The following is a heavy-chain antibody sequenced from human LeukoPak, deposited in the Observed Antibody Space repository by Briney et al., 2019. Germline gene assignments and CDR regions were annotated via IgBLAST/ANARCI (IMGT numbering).Heavy chain of an antibody. D-gene: IGHD3-10*01. CDR3: ARHLYGSGSLNWFDP. CDR2: IYYSGST. Sequence: PSETLSLTCTVSGGSISSYYWSWIRQPPGKGLEWIGSIYYSGSTYYNPSLKSRVTISVDTSKNQFSLKLSSVTAADTAVYYCARHLYGSGSLNWFDPWGQGTLVTVSS. J-gene: IGHJ5*02. V-gene: IGHV4-59*05. CDR1: GGSISSYY.